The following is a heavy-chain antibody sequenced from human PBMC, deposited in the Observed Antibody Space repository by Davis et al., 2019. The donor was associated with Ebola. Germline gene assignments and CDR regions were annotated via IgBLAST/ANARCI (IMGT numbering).Heavy chain of an antibody. J-gene: IGHJ4*02. CDR2: ISGSGGST. Sequence: GGSLRLSCAASEFTFSGYAMSWVRQAPGKGLEWVSAISGSGGSTYYAGSVKGRFTISRDNSRNTLYLQMGSLRAEDTAIYYCAKVSGCSGGRCYYFGPDYWGQGTLATVSS. V-gene: IGHV3-23*01. CDR1: EFTFSGYA. CDR3: AKVSGCSGGRCYYFGPDY. D-gene: IGHD2-15*01.